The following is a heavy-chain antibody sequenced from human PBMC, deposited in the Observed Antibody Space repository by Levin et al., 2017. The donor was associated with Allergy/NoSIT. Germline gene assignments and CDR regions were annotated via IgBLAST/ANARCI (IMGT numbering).Heavy chain of an antibody. CDR3: AKHTSPLGAFDF. CDR2: VNAGGDDP. V-gene: IGHV3-23*01. J-gene: IGHJ3*01. D-gene: IGHD3-16*01. CDR1: GFTFSTYA. Sequence: GGSLRLSCAASGFTFSTYAMTWVRQAPGKGLEWVSSVNAGGDDPYYADSVKGRFTISRDNSGNTLYLQMNSLRAEATAVYYCAKHTSPLGAFDFWGHGTMVAVSS.